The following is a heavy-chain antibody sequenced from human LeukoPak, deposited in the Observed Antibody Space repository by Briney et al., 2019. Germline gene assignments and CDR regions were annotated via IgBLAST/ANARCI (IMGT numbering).Heavy chain of an antibody. CDR2: IYYSGST. V-gene: IGHV4-39*07. D-gene: IGHD5-18*01. Sequence: PSETLSLTCTVSGGSISSSSYYWGWIRQPPGKGLEWIGSIYYSGSTYYNPSLKSRVTISVDTSKNQFSLKLSSVTAADTAVYYCESQVLYSYGYYFDYWGQGTLVTVSS. CDR1: GGSISSSSYY. CDR3: ESQVLYSYGYYFDY. J-gene: IGHJ4*02.